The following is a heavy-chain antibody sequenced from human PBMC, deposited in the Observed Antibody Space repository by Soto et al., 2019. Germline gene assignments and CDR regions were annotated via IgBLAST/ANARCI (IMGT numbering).Heavy chain of an antibody. CDR1: GFTFSSYA. D-gene: IGHD3-3*01. CDR2: IGGSGGST. V-gene: IGHV3-23*01. Sequence: PGGSLRLSCAASGFTFSSYAMSWVRQAPGKGLEWVSAIGGSGGSTYYADSVKGRFTISRDNSKNTLYLQMNSLRAEDTAVYYCAKVKPTYDFWSGYYTALDYWGQGTLVTVSS. J-gene: IGHJ4*02. CDR3: AKVKPTYDFWSGYYTALDY.